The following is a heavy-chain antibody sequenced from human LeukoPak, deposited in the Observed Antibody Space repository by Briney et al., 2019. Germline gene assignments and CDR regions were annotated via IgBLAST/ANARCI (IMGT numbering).Heavy chain of an antibody. CDR3: ARDRSGWWGGFDY. CDR1: GFTFSSYS. J-gene: IGHJ4*02. D-gene: IGHD6-19*01. CDR2: ISTSSSYI. V-gene: IGHV3-21*04. Sequence: GGSLRLSCAASGFTFSSYSMNWVRQAPGKGLEWVSSISTSSSYIPYADSVKGRFTISRDNAKNSMYLQMIRLRAEGADVYYCARDRSGWWGGFDYWGRGTLIIVSS.